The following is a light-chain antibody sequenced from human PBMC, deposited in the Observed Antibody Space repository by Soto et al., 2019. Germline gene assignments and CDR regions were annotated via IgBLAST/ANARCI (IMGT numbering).Light chain of an antibody. CDR2: KAS. J-gene: IGKJ1*01. V-gene: IGKV1-5*03. Sequence: DIQMTQSPSTLYGSVGVRVTITCRASQTISCWLAWYQQKPGKAPKLLIYKASTLKSGVPSRFSGSGSGTEFTLTISSVQPDDFATYYCQHYNSYSVAFGQGTQVQL. CDR3: QHYNSYSVA. CDR1: QTISCW.